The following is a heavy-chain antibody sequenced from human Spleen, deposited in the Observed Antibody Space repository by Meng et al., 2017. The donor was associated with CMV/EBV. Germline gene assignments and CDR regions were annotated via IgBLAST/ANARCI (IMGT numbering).Heavy chain of an antibody. CDR2: MSFDGTNK. CDR1: GITFRSYT. Sequence: GGSLRLSCAASGITFRSYTMHWVRQAPGKGLEWVAVMSFDGTNKYYADSVEGRFIISRDNSKNTLYLQMNSLRSEDTAVYYCARGVWFGELSGDYWGQGTLVTVSS. J-gene: IGHJ4*02. V-gene: IGHV3-30*04. CDR3: ARGVWFGELSGDY. D-gene: IGHD3-10*01.